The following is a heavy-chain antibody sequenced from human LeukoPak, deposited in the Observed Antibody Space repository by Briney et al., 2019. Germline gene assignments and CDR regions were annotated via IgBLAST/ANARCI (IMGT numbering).Heavy chain of an antibody. CDR3: ARDRAAAADAFDI. J-gene: IGHJ3*02. CDR1: GYSISSGYY. Sequence: SETLSLTCTVSGYSISSGYYWGWIRQPPGKGLEWIGRIYTSGSTNYNPSLKSRVTISVDTSKNQFSLKLSSVTAADTAVYYCARDRAAAADAFDIWGQGTMVTVSS. V-gene: IGHV4-38-2*02. D-gene: IGHD6-13*01. CDR2: IYTSGST.